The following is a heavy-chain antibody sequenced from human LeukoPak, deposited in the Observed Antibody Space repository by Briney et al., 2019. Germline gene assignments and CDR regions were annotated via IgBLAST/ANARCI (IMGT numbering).Heavy chain of an antibody. CDR1: GFTFNTFN. Sequence: GGSLRLSCAASGFTFNTFNMNWVRQAPGKGLEWVSSITSGGDYIYYADSVKGRFTTSRDNAKNSLSLQLNSLRVEDTAVYYCARHSSMTTLVFDYWGQGTLVTVSS. CDR3: ARHSSMTTLVFDY. CDR2: ITSGGDYI. J-gene: IGHJ4*02. V-gene: IGHV3-21*01. D-gene: IGHD4-23*01.